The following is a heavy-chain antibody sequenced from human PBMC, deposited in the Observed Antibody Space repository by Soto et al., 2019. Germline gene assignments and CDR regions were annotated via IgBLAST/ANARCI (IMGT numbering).Heavy chain of an antibody. J-gene: IGHJ4*02. CDR3: AKDKRKPAIFGLVTLX. Sequence: VGSLILSCSFSVFTFSRFSMSWVRQVPGKGLEWVSAISGSGQTTYYADSVKGRFTVSRDNSNNTLYLQMNSLRAEDTAVYYCAKDKRKPAIFGLVTLXWGQG. D-gene: IGHD3-3*01. CDR2: ISGSGQTT. CDR1: VFTFSRFS. V-gene: IGHV3-23*01.